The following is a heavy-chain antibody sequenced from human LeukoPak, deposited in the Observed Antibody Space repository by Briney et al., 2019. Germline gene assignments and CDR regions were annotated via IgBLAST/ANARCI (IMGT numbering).Heavy chain of an antibody. D-gene: IGHD2-2*01. V-gene: IGHV4-59*01. J-gene: IGHJ5*01. CDR3: ARGGASSKWLDS. CDR2: VYYSGTT. Sequence: PSETLSLTCAVSGGSISNYYWSWIRQPPGKGLEWVGWVYYSGTTNYNPSLESRVTISVDMSKNQFSLKLSSVTAADTAVYYCARGGASSKWLDSWGQGTLVTVSS. CDR1: GGSISNYY.